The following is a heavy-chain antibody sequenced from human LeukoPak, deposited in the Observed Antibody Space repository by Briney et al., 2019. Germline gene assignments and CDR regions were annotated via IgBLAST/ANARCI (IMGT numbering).Heavy chain of an antibody. Sequence: ASVKVSRKASGYTFTGYYMHWVRQAPGQGLEWMGWINPNSGGTNYAQKFQGRVTMTRDTSISTAYMELSRLRSDDTAVYYCARDQSISSSWYWDFQHWGQGTLVTVSS. CDR3: ARDQSISSSWYWDFQH. CDR1: GYTFTGYY. CDR2: INPNSGGT. D-gene: IGHD6-13*01. J-gene: IGHJ1*01. V-gene: IGHV1-2*02.